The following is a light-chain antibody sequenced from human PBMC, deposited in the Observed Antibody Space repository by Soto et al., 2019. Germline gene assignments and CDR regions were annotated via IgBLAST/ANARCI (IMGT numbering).Light chain of an antibody. CDR1: QSISTKH. CDR3: QHCGSSTIT. V-gene: IGKV3-20*01. Sequence: EIVMTQSPGNLSLSPGQRANLSCRASQSISTKHLAWYQQKPGQAPRXXXYDASRRATGIPDRFSVSGSGTDFTLTISRLEHEDFAVYDCQHCGSSTITFGQGTRLEIK. J-gene: IGKJ5*01. CDR2: DAS.